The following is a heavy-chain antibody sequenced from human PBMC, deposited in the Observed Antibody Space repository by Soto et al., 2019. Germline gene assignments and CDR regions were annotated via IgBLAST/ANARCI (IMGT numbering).Heavy chain of an antibody. CDR3: GRGGGSSDGWDY. V-gene: IGHV4-59*01. CDR2: IYYSGST. CDR1: GGSISSYY. J-gene: IGHJ4*02. D-gene: IGHD5-18*01. Sequence: SETLSLTCTVSGGSISSYYWSWIRQPPGKGLEWIGYIYYSGSTNYNPSLKSRVTISVDTSKNQFSLKLSSVTAADTAVYYCGRGGGSSDGWDYGGQGPLVTVS.